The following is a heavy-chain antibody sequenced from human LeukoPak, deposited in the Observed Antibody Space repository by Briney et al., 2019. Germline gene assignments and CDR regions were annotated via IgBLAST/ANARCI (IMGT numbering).Heavy chain of an antibody. D-gene: IGHD5-24*01. J-gene: IGHJ4*02. CDR3: AGRQRVLPVDY. Sequence: SETLSLTCTVSGGSVSSGSYYWSWIRQPPGKGLEWIGYIYYSGSTNYNPSLKSRVTISVDTSKNQFSLKLSSVTAADTAVYYCAGRQRVLPVDYWGQGTLVTVSS. CDR2: IYYSGST. V-gene: IGHV4-61*01. CDR1: GGSVSSGSYY.